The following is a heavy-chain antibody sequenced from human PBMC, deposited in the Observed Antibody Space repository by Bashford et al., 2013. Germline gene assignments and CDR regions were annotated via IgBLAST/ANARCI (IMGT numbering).Heavy chain of an antibody. D-gene: IGHD2-2*03. Sequence: ASVKVSCKVSGYTLGELAIHWVRQAPGRGLQWMGGFHPHKAETVHAQRFQGRVTMTEDTATDTAYMELSSLISEDTAVYYCVTDPDGYCSTSSCPSLHFWGQGTLVTVSS. V-gene: IGHV1-24*01. CDR2: FHPHKAET. J-gene: IGHJ4*02. CDR3: VTDPDGYCSTSSCPSLHF. CDR1: GYTLGELA.